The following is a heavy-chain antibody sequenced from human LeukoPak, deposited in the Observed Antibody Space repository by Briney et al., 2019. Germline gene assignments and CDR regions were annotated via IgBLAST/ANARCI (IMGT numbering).Heavy chain of an antibody. J-gene: IGHJ5*02. CDR1: GYTFTSYG. CDR3: ARAPYSSGWYVWFDP. CDR2: INPGNSHT. Sequence: ASVTVSCKASGYTFTSYGVHWVRQAPGQRLEWMGWINPGNSHTQYSQMFQGRVTITRDTSAGTAYMELSSLRSEDTAVYYCARAPYSSGWYVWFDPWGQGTLVTVSS. V-gene: IGHV1-3*01. D-gene: IGHD6-19*01.